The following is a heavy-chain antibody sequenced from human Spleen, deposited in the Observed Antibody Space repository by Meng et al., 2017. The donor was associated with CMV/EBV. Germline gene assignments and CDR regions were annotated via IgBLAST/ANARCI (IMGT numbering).Heavy chain of an antibody. CDR1: GYTFTGQY. D-gene: IGHD3-16*01. V-gene: IGHV1-2*02. J-gene: IGHJ4*02. CDR3: VKDLTGGARPDY. CDR2: INPKSGDT. Sequence: ASVKVSCKTSGYTFTGQYIHWVRQAPGQGLEWMGWINPKSGDTNYAQKFQGRVTMTRDTSISTAYIELSSLRSDDTAVYYCVKDLTGGARPDYWGQGTLVTVSS.